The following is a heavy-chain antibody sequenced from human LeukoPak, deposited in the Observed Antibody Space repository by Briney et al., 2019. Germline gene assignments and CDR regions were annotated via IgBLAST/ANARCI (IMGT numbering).Heavy chain of an antibody. CDR3: AKALSSSFTGSSWEY. V-gene: IGHV3-9*03. J-gene: IGHJ4*02. CDR2: INWNGGKI. CDR1: GFTFDDYA. Sequence: GGSLRLSCAASGFTFDDYAMHWVRHAPGKGLEWVSGINWNGGKIGYADSVKGRFTISRDSAKSSLYLQMNTLRAEDMAFYYCAKALSSSFTGSSWEYWGQGTLVTVSS. D-gene: IGHD6-6*01.